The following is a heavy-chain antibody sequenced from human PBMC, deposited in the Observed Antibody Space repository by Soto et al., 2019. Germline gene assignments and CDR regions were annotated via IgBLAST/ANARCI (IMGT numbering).Heavy chain of an antibody. V-gene: IGHV1-46*01. CDR3: ASGTVAGVVF. D-gene: IGHD6-19*01. J-gene: IGHJ4*02. CDR1: GYTFTSYY. Sequence: QVQLVQSGAEVKKPGASVKVSCKASGYTFTSYYMHWVRQAPGQGLEWMGIINHSGGTTSYAQKLLGTVTMTTDTSTSTVYMELISLRSEDSAVYYCASGTVAGVVFWGQGPLVTLSS. CDR2: INHSGGTT.